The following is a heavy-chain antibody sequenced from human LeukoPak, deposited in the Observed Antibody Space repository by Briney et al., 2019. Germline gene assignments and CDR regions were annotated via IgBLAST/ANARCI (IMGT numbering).Heavy chain of an antibody. J-gene: IGHJ5*02. CDR1: GGSVSSDSYY. CDR2: IHNSGST. CDR3: ARTNYGDYNWFDP. Sequence: TSETLSLTCKVSGGSVSSDSYYWTWIRQPPGQGLEWIGYIHNSGSTKYNASLKSGLTISVDTSKNQFSLEVTSVTAADTAVYYCARTNYGDYNWFDPWGQGTLATVSS. D-gene: IGHD4-17*01. V-gene: IGHV4-61*01.